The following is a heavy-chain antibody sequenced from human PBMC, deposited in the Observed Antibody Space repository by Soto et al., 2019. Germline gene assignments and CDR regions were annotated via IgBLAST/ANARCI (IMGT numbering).Heavy chain of an antibody. D-gene: IGHD1-20*01. CDR3: ARDKGREFNLNHNDYYYYYGMHV. V-gene: IGHV1-69*13. Sequence: SVKVSWKASGGTFSSYAISWVRQAPGQGLEWMGGIIPIFGTANYAQKFQGRVTITADESTSTAYMELSSLRSEDTAVYYCARDKGREFNLNHNDYYYYYGMHVWGQGTTVTGSS. J-gene: IGHJ6*02. CDR1: GGTFSSYA. CDR2: IIPIFGTA.